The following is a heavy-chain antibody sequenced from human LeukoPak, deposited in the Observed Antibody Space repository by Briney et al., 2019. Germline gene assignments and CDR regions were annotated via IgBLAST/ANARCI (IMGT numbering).Heavy chain of an antibody. D-gene: IGHD3-10*01. CDR3: AKGAGGWFGELLCDY. J-gene: IGHJ4*02. CDR2: ISGSGGST. Sequence: GGSLRLSCAASGFTFSSSAMSWVRQAPGKGLEWVSAISGSGGSTYYADSVKGRFTISRDNSKNTLYLQMNSLRAEDTAVYYCAKGAGGWFGELLCDYWGQGTLVTVSS. CDR1: GFTFSSSA. V-gene: IGHV3-23*01.